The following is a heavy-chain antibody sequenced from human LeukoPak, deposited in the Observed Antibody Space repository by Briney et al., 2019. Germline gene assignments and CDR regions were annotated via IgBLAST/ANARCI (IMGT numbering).Heavy chain of an antibody. V-gene: IGHV3-49*04. D-gene: IGHD4-11*01. CDR3: TSRTTPDY. CDR2: IRSKAYGGTT. Sequence: GGSLRLSFTASGFTFGDYAMSWVRQAPGKGLEWVGFIRSKAYGGTTEYAASVKGRFTISRDDSKSIAYLQMNSLKTGDTAVYYCTSRTTPDYWGQGTLVTVSS. CDR1: GFTFGDYA. J-gene: IGHJ4*02.